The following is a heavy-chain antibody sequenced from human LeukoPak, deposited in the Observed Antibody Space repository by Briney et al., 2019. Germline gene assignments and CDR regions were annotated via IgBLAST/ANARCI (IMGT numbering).Heavy chain of an antibody. D-gene: IGHD2-15*01. CDR3: AKAPVTTCRGAFCYPFDY. J-gene: IGHJ4*02. Sequence: GGSLRLSCAVSGFTFSSYEMNWVRQAPGKGLEWVSYISSSGFNIYYADSVKGRFTISRDSSKNTLFLQMNRLRPEDAAVYYCAKAPVTTCRGAFCYPFDYWGLGTLVTVSS. V-gene: IGHV3-48*03. CDR1: GFTFSSYE. CDR2: ISSSGFNI.